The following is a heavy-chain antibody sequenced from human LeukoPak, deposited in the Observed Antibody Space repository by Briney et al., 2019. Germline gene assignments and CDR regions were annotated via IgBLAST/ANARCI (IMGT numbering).Heavy chain of an antibody. CDR3: AKDNQYYSDNSGLDY. D-gene: IGHD3-22*01. Sequence: GGSLRLSCAASRFTFNNFGMHWVRQAPGKGLEWVAVISYDGSKKYYADSVKGRFTISRDNFKNTLYLQMNSLRAEDTAVYYCAKDNQYYSDNSGLDYWGQETLVTVSS. CDR2: ISYDGSKK. J-gene: IGHJ4*02. V-gene: IGHV3-30*18. CDR1: RFTFNNFG.